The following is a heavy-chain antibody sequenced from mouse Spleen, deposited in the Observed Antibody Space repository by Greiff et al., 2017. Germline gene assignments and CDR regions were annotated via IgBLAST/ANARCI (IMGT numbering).Heavy chain of an antibody. J-gene: IGHJ2*01. CDR3: ASYYGSSLYFDY. V-gene: IGHV5-9-3*01. CDR1: GFTFSSYA. D-gene: IGHD1-1*01. CDR2: ISSGDSYT. Sequence: EVQRVESGGGLVKPGGSLKLSCAASGFTFSSYAMSWVRQTPEKRLEWVATISSGDSYTYYPDSVKGRFTISRDNAKNTLYLQMSSLRSEDTAMYYCASYYGSSLYFDYWGQGTTLTVSS.